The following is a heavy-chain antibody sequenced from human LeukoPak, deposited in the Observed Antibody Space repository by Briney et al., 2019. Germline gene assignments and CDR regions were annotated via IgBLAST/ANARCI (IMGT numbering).Heavy chain of an antibody. V-gene: IGHV3-30*03. Sequence: PGRSLRLSCAASGFTFSSYGMHWVRQAPGKGLEWVAVISYDGSNKYYADSVKGRFTISRDNSKNTLYLQMNSLRAEDTAVYYCARGGEDMDYWGQGTLVTVSS. J-gene: IGHJ4*02. CDR1: GFTFSSYG. CDR3: ARGGEDMDY. D-gene: IGHD2-15*01. CDR2: ISYDGSNK.